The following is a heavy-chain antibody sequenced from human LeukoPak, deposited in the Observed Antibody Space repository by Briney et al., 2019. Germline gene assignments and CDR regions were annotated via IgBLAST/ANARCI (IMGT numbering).Heavy chain of an antibody. Sequence: SQTLSLTCTVSGGSISSGDYYWSWIRQPPGKGLEWIGYIYYSGSTYYNPSLKSRVTISVDTSKNQFSLKLSSVTAADTAVYYCARDVPEWVLRAFAAFDIWGQGTMVTVSS. CDR3: ARDVPEWVLRAFAAFDI. CDR1: GGSISSGDYY. CDR2: IYYSGST. D-gene: IGHD1-26*01. J-gene: IGHJ3*02. V-gene: IGHV4-30-4*08.